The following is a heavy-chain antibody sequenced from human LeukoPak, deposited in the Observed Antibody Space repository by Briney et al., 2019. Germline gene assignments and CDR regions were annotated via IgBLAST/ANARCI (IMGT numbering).Heavy chain of an antibody. Sequence: GGSLRLSCAASGFTFIGHNMNWVRQAPGKGLEWVSSISSSSSYIYYADSVKGRFTISRDNAKNSLYLQMNSLRAEDTAVYYCAREGFLEWLYQPWGQGTLVTVSS. CDR1: GFTFIGHN. D-gene: IGHD3-3*01. CDR2: ISSSSSYI. CDR3: AREGFLEWLYQP. V-gene: IGHV3-21*01. J-gene: IGHJ4*02.